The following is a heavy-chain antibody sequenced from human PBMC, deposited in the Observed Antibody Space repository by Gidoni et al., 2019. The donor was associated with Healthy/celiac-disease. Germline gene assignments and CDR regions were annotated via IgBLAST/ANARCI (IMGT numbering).Heavy chain of an antibody. V-gene: IGHV4-59*01. Sequence: QVQLQESGPGLVKPSETLSLTCTVSGGSISSYYWSWIRQPPGKGLEWIGYIYYSGSTNYNPSLKSRVTISVDTSKNQFSLKLSSVTAADTAVYYCARDHGLTGDGWFDPWGQGTLVTVSS. D-gene: IGHD7-27*01. CDR2: IYYSGST. J-gene: IGHJ5*02. CDR1: GGSISSYY. CDR3: ARDHGLTGDGWFDP.